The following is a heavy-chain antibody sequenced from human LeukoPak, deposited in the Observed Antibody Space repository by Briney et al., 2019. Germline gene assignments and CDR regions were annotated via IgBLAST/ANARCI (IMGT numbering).Heavy chain of an antibody. CDR2: IYHSGST. D-gene: IGHD3-9*01. Sequence: SQTLSLTCAVSGGSISSGGYSWSWIRQPPGKGLEWIGYIYHSGSTYYNPSLKSRVTISVDRSKNQFSLKLSSVTAADTAVYYCASAPMYYDILTGYYLDAFDIWGQGTMVTVSS. J-gene: IGHJ3*02. CDR1: GGSISSGGYS. CDR3: ASAPMYYDILTGYYLDAFDI. V-gene: IGHV4-30-2*01.